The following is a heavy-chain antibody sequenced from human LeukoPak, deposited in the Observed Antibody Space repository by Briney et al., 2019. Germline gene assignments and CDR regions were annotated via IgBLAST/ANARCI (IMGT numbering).Heavy chain of an antibody. J-gene: IGHJ4*02. V-gene: IGHV4-39*07. CDR1: GGSISSSSYY. CDR2: IYYSGST. D-gene: IGHD3-22*01. CDR3: ARARRENYYDSSGYYGIDY. Sequence: SETLSLTCTVSGGSISSSSYYWGWIRQPRGKGLEWIGSIYYSGSTYYNPSLKSRVTISVDRSKNQFSLKLSSVTAADTAVYYCARARRENYYDSSGYYGIDYWGQGTLVTVSS.